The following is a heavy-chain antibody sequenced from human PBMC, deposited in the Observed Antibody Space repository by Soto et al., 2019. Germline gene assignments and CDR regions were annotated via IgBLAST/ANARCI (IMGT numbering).Heavy chain of an antibody. D-gene: IGHD6-13*01. J-gene: IGHJ5*02. V-gene: IGHV1-46*01. CDR2: INPMGGST. CDR3: ARDLAAGDL. CDR1: GYTFINYY. Sequence: ASVKVSCKASGYTFINYYIHWVRQAPGQGLEWMAIINPMGGSTNYAQEFQGRVTLTSDTSTSTVYMELSSLRFEDTALFYCARDLAAGDLWGQGTLVNVSS.